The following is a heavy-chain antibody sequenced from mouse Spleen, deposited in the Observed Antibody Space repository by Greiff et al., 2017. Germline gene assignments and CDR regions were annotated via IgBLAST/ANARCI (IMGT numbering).Heavy chain of an antibody. Sequence: VKLVESGPGLVQPSQSLSITCTVSGFSLTSYGVHWVRQSPGKGLEWLGVIWSGGSTDYNAAFISRLSISKDNSKSQVFFKMNSLQADDTAIYYCARSYDGGDYAMDYWGQGTSVTVSS. CDR1: GFSLTSYG. CDR3: ARSYDGGDYAMDY. CDR2: IWSGGST. J-gene: IGHJ4*01. D-gene: IGHD2-3*01. V-gene: IGHV2-2*01.